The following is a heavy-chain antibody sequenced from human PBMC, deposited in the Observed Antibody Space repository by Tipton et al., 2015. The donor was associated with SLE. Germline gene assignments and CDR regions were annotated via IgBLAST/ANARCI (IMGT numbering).Heavy chain of an antibody. Sequence: GLVKPSETLSLTCTVSGGSISSSSYYWGWIRQPPGKGLEWIGSIYYSGSTYYNPSLKSRVAISVDTSKNQFSLKLSSVTAADTALYYCARVGDEAAAALGYWGQGTLVTVSS. V-gene: IGHV4-39*07. CDR1: GGSISSSSYY. CDR2: IYYSGST. D-gene: IGHD6-13*01. CDR3: ARVGDEAAAALGY. J-gene: IGHJ4*02.